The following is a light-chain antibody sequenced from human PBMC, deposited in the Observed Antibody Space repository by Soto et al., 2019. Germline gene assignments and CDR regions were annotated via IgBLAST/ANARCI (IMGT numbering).Light chain of an antibody. Sequence: EIVLTQSPGTLSLSPGERATLSCRASQSVSSSYLAWYQLKPGQAPRLLIYGASNRATGIPDRFSGSGSGTDFTLTISRLEPEDFAVYYCQQYGSSPRTFGQGTKVEIK. CDR1: QSVSSSY. J-gene: IGKJ1*01. CDR2: GAS. V-gene: IGKV3-20*01. CDR3: QQYGSSPRT.